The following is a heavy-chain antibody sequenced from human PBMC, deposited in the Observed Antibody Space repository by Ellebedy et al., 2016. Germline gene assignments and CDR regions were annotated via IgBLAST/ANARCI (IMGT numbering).Heavy chain of an antibody. D-gene: IGHD3-10*01. CDR3: AKDYYGSGSYWSVFDY. J-gene: IGHJ4*02. CDR2: ISGSGGST. CDR1: GFTFSSYA. V-gene: IGHV3-23*01. Sequence: GGSLRLSXAASGFTFSSYAMSWVRQAPGKGLEWVSAISGSGGSTYYADSVKGRFTISRDNSKNTLYLQMNSLRAEDTAVYYCAKDYYGSGSYWSVFDYWGQGTLVTVSS.